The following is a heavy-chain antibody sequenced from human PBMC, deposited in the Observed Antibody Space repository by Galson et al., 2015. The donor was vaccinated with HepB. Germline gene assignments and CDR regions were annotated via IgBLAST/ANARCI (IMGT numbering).Heavy chain of an antibody. CDR3: VKDWALNPGVWTHFDY. J-gene: IGHJ4*02. Sequence: SLRLSCAASGFTFSSYAMHWVRQAPGKGLEYVSAISSNGGSTYYADSVKGRFTISRDNSKNTLYLQMSSLRAEDTAVYYCVKDWALNPGVWTHFDYWGQGTLVTVSS. V-gene: IGHV3-64D*06. CDR1: GFTFSSYA. CDR2: ISSNGGST. D-gene: IGHD2-8*01.